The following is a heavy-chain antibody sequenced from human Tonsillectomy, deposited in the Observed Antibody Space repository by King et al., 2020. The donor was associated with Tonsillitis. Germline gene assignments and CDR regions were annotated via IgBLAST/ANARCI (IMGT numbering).Heavy chain of an antibody. CDR2: IYHSGST. V-gene: IGHV4-30-2*01. Sequence: QLQESGSGLVKPSQTLSLTCAVSGGSISSGGYSWSWIRQPPGKGLEWIGYIYHSGSTYYNPSLKSRVTISVDRSKNQFSLKLSSVTSADPAVYYCATRYGAGTNYYGMDVWGQGTTVTVSS. J-gene: IGHJ6*02. D-gene: IGHD3-10*01. CDR3: ATRYGAGTNYYGMDV. CDR1: GGSISSGGYS.